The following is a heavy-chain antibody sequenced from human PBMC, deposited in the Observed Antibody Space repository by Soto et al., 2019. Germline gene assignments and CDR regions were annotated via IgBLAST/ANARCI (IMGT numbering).Heavy chain of an antibody. CDR3: ARDSRDYLSADY. CDR2: ISSTSSTI. V-gene: IGHV3-48*01. CDR1: GFTFSSYS. D-gene: IGHD4-17*01. J-gene: IGHJ4*02. Sequence: EVQLVESGGGLVQPGGSLRLSCAASGFTFSSYSMNWVRQAPGKGLEWVSYISSTSSTIYYADSVTGRFTISRAKAKNSLYLQLNSLRAEDTAVYYCARDSRDYLSADYWGQGTLVSVSS.